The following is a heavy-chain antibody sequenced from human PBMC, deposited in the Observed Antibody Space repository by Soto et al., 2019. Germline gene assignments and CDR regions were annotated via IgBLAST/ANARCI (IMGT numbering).Heavy chain of an antibody. V-gene: IGHV1-18*01. CDR3: ARGGSSRSAEYYQH. J-gene: IGHJ1*01. CDR2: ISGYNGKT. Sequence: QVQLVQSGAEVKKPGASVKVSCKASGYTFTNYGISWVRQAPGQGPEWMGWISGYNGKTNYAQTLQGRVTMTTDTSTSTAYLELSSLRSDDTALYYCARGGSSRSAEYYQHWGQGTLVIVSS. CDR1: GYTFTNYG. D-gene: IGHD6-13*01.